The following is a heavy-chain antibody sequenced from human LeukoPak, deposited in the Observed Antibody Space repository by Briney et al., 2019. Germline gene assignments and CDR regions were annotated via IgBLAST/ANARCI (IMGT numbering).Heavy chain of an antibody. CDR2: INEGGNEK. D-gene: IGHD3-9*01. J-gene: IGHJ4*02. CDR1: GFTFSAYW. Sequence: GESLRLSCAASGFTFSAYWMTWVRQAPGKGLEWVANINEGGNEKFYVDSVKGRFTISRDNAKNSLYLQMNSLRAEDTAVYYCATGGSTYYDILTGYYQNELPFDYWGQGTLVTVSS. V-gene: IGHV3-7*01. CDR3: ATGGSTYYDILTGYYQNELPFDY.